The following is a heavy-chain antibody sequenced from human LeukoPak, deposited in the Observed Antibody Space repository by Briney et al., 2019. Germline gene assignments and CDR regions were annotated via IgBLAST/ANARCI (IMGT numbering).Heavy chain of an antibody. Sequence: GESLKISCKGSGYSFTNYWIGWVRQMPGKGLEWMGIIHPGDSGTRCSPSFQGQVTMSVDESTTTAYLQWSSLRASDSAIYYCARGGSYRYGSSDYWGQGTLVTVSS. V-gene: IGHV5-51*01. D-gene: IGHD5-18*01. CDR3: ARGGSYRYGSSDY. CDR1: GYSFTNYW. J-gene: IGHJ4*02. CDR2: IHPGDSGT.